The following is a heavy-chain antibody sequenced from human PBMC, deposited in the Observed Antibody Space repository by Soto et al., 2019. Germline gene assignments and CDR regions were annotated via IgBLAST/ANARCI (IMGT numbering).Heavy chain of an antibody. Sequence: GESLKISCKGSGYTFTDYWIGWVRQMPGKGLEWMGIIYPGDSDTRYSPSFQGQVTISADKSISTAYLQWSSLKASDTAMYYCARHSYYYDSSGYAGDIWGQGTMVTVSS. CDR2: IYPGDSDT. D-gene: IGHD3-22*01. J-gene: IGHJ3*02. V-gene: IGHV5-51*01. CDR1: GYTFTDYW. CDR3: ARHSYYYDSSGYAGDI.